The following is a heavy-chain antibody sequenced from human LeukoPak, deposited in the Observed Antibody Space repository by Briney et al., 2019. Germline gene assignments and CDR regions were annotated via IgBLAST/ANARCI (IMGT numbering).Heavy chain of an antibody. J-gene: IGHJ5*02. D-gene: IGHD3-3*01. CDR3: ARGGVFGATYSWFDP. CDR2: ISTTDTTM. Sequence: GGSLRLSCAAPGFIFSDYYMTWIRQAPGKGLEWLSYISTTDTTMYQADSAKGRFTVSRDDAKNSLYLQMDSLRAEDTAVYYCARGGVFGATYSWFDPWGQGTLVTVSS. V-gene: IGHV3-11*01. CDR1: GFIFSDYY.